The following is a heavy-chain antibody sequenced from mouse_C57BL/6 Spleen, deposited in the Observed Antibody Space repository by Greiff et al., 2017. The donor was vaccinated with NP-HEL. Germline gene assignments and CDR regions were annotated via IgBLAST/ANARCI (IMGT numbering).Heavy chain of an antibody. V-gene: IGHV1-69*01. D-gene: IGHD1-1*01. CDR2: IDPSDSYT. CDR3: ARIDGRFAY. J-gene: IGHJ3*01. CDR1: GYTFTSYW. Sequence: QVQLQQPGAELVMPGASVKLSCKASGYTFTSYWMHWVKQRPGQGLEWIGEIDPSDSYTNYNQKFKGKSTLTVDKSSSTAYMQLSSLTSEDSAVYYCARIDGRFAYWGQGTLVTVSA.